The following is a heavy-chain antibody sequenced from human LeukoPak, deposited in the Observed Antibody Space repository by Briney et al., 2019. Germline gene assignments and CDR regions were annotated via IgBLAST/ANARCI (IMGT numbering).Heavy chain of an antibody. Sequence: SETLSLTCTVSGGSVSSGSYYWSWIRQPPGKGLECIGYIYYSGSTNYNPSLKSRVTISVDTSKNQFSLKLSSVTAADTAVYYCARLITFGGVIVTAFDIWGQGTMVTVSS. J-gene: IGHJ3*02. CDR1: GGSVSSGSYY. CDR3: ARLITFGGVIVTAFDI. CDR2: IYYSGST. D-gene: IGHD3-16*02. V-gene: IGHV4-61*01.